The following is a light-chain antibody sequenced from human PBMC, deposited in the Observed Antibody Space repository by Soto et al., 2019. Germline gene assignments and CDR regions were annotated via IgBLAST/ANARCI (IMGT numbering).Light chain of an antibody. V-gene: IGKV3-20*01. CDR2: GAS. CDR3: QKYGSSRT. J-gene: IGKJ1*01. CDR1: QSVSGSY. Sequence: EIVLTQSPGTLSLSPGERATLSCRASQSVSGSYLAWYQQKPGQAPRLLIYGASSRATGMPDRFSGSGSGTDFTRTISRLDSEDSAVYYCQKYGSSRTFGQGTKVEIK.